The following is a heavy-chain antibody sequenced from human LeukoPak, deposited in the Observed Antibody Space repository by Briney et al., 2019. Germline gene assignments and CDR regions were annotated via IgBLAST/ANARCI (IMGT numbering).Heavy chain of an antibody. Sequence: SETLSLTCSVSGVSFTDEASYWGWHPQTPGKGLEWFVGITISGTAHYNPSLRGLVTISLYTSSNQFFLMFTFVTAAAAGHYFCARAPSSRLYSFHSWAQGTMFTVSS. J-gene: IGHJ4*02. CDR1: GVSFTDEASY. CDR2: ITISGTA. CDR3: ARAPSSRLYSFHS. V-gene: IGHV4-39*01. D-gene: IGHD2-21*01.